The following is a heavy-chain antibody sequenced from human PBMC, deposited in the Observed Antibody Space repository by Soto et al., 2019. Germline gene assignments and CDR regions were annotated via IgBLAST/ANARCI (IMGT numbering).Heavy chain of an antibody. V-gene: IGHV4-59*01. CDR1: GGSISSYY. Sequence: PSENLSLTCTVYGGSISSYYWSWIRQPPGRVLESIGYIYYSGSTNYNPSLKSRVTIPVDTSKNQFSLSLSSVTAADTAVHYCVRAPPPDFWSGFLTHWYDFDKWGQGTLVTVSS. CDR2: IYYSGST. J-gene: IGHJ4*02. CDR3: VRAPPPDFWSGFLTHWYDFDK. D-gene: IGHD3-3*01.